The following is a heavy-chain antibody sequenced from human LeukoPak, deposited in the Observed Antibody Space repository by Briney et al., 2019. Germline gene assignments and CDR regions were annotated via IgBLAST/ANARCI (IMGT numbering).Heavy chain of an antibody. CDR3: ARDDSWDSSGWYYFDY. D-gene: IGHD6-19*01. Sequence: ASVKVSCKASGGTFSSYAISWVRQAPGQGLEWMGGIIPIFGTANYAQKFQGRVTITTDESTSTAYMELSSLRSEDTAVYYCARDDSWDSSGWYYFDYWGQGTLVTVSS. J-gene: IGHJ4*02. V-gene: IGHV1-69*05. CDR1: GGTFSSYA. CDR2: IIPIFGTA.